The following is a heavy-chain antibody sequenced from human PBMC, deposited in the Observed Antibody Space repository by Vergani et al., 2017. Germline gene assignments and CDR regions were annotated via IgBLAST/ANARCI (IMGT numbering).Heavy chain of an antibody. Sequence: QVQLVESGGGVVQPGRSLRLSCAASGFTFSSYGMHWVRQAPGKGLEWVAVIWYDGSNKYYADSVKGRFTISRDNSKNTLYLQMNSLRAEDTAVYYCAKESHRYNWKGDAFDIGGQGTMVTVSS. CDR1: GFTFSSYG. CDR2: IWYDGSNK. CDR3: AKESHRYNWKGDAFDI. V-gene: IGHV3-33*06. D-gene: IGHD1-20*01. J-gene: IGHJ3*02.